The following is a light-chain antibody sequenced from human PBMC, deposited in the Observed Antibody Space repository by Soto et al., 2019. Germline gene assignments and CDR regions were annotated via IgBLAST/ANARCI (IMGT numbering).Light chain of an antibody. CDR1: SGYSSYA. CDR3: QTWGAGIQV. Sequence: QLVLTQSPSASASLGASVKLTCTLSSGYSSYAIAWHQQQPEKGPRYLMKLNGDGSHKKGAGIPDRFSGSSSGAERYLIISSLQSQDEADYYCQTWGAGIQVFGGGTKVTVL. V-gene: IGLV4-69*01. CDR2: LNGDGSH. J-gene: IGLJ3*02.